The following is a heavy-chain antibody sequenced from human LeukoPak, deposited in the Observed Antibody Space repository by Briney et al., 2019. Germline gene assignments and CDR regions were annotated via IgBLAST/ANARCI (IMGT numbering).Heavy chain of an antibody. CDR2: IWFDGTKK. CDR3: ARDASLSYSYMDV. CDR1: GFTFSSYA. Sequence: GGSLRLSCAASGFTFSSYAMSWVRQAPGKGLEWVAVIWFDGTKKYYADSVKGRFTISRDNSKNTLYLQMNSLRAEDTAVYYCARDASLSYSYMDVWGKGTTVTVSS. J-gene: IGHJ6*03. V-gene: IGHV3-33*08.